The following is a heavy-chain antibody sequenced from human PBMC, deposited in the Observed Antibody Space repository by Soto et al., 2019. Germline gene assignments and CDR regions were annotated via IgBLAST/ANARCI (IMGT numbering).Heavy chain of an antibody. CDR2: IYYSGST. CDR3: AHSLGLLYNWFDP. CDR1: AGSISSYY. Sequence: SETLSLTCTVSAGSISSYYWSWIRQPPGKGLEWIGYIYYSGSTNYNPSLKSRVTISVDTSKSQFSLKLSSVTAADTAVYYCAHSLGLLYNWFDPWGQGTLVTVSS. V-gene: IGHV4-59*08. J-gene: IGHJ5*02. D-gene: IGHD1-26*01.